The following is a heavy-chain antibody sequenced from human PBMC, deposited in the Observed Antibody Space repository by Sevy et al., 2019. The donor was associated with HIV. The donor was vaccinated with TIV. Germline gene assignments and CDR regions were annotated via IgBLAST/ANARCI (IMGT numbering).Heavy chain of an antibody. Sequence: GGSLRLSCAASGFTFSSYGMHWVRQAPGKGLEWVAVIWYDGSNKYYADSVKGRFTISRDNSKNTLYLQMNSLRAEDTAVYYCVRDRSPSITMVRGEDYYGMDVWGQGTTVTVSS. CDR2: IWYDGSNK. V-gene: IGHV3-33*01. D-gene: IGHD3-10*01. CDR1: GFTFSSYG. CDR3: VRDRSPSITMVRGEDYYGMDV. J-gene: IGHJ6*02.